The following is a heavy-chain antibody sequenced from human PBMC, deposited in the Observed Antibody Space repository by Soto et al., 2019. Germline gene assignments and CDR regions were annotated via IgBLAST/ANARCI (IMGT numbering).Heavy chain of an antibody. CDR3: ARDRVREVSSSHSGVGWFDP. Sequence: PVGSLRLSCAASGFTFSSYSMNWVRQAPGKGLEWVSSISSSSSYIYYADSVKGRFTISRDNAKNSLYLQMNSLRAEDTAVYYCARDRVREVSSSHSGVGWFDPWGQGTLVTVSS. J-gene: IGHJ5*02. CDR2: ISSSSSYI. CDR1: GFTFSSYS. V-gene: IGHV3-21*01. D-gene: IGHD1-20*01.